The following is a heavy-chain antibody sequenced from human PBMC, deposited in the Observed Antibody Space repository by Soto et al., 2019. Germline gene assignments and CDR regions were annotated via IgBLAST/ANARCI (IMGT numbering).Heavy chain of an antibody. CDR2: ISRSGGST. V-gene: IGHV3-23*01. CDR3: AKEVIAAPGLYYYYGMDV. D-gene: IGHD6-13*01. J-gene: IGHJ6*02. Sequence: PGGSLRLSCAASGFIFSSYAMSWVRQAPGKGPEWVSVISRSGGSTYYADSVKGRFTISRDNSKNTVYLQVNSLGAEDTAVYYCAKEVIAAPGLYYYYGMDVWGQGTTVTVSS. CDR1: GFIFSSYA.